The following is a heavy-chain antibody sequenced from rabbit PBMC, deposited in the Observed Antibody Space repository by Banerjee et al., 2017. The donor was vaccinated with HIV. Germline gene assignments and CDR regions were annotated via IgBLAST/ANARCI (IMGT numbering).Heavy chain of an antibody. CDR3: ARNYVNAFDP. Sequence: QEQLVESGGGLVQPEGSLTLTCRASGFSFTDKDVMCWVRQDPGKGLEWIACIYGGSSGSTYYASWAKGRFTISKTSSSTVTLLMTSVTAADTATYFCARNYVNAFDPWGPGTLVTVS. V-gene: IGHV1S45*01. D-gene: IGHD1-1*01. CDR1: GFSFTDKDV. J-gene: IGHJ2*01. CDR2: IYGGSSGST.